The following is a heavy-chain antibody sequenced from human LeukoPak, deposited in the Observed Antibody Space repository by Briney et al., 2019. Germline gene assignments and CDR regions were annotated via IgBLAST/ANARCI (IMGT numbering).Heavy chain of an antibody. J-gene: IGHJ6*03. D-gene: IGHD2-8*01. V-gene: IGHV3-7*01. CDR3: AKDRCSNGVGCYYYYMDV. CDR1: GFTFSSYA. CDR2: IKQDGSEK. Sequence: LAGGSLRLSCAASGFTFSSYAMHWVRQAPGKGLEWVANIKQDGSEKYYVDSVKGRFTTSRDNAKNSLYLQMNSLRAEDTAVYYCAKDRCSNGVGCYYYYMDVWGKGTTVTISS.